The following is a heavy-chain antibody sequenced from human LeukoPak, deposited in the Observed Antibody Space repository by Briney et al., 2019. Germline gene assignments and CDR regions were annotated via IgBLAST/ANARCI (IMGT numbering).Heavy chain of an antibody. Sequence: AGGSLRLSCAASGFTFSSYGMHWVRQAPGKGLEWVAFIRYDGSNKYYADSVKGRFTISRDNSKNTLYLQMNSLRAEDTAVYYCAKVETFLERFLLEGYYYYMDVWGKGTTVTVSS. D-gene: IGHD3-3*01. CDR1: GFTFSSYG. V-gene: IGHV3-30*02. CDR3: AKVETFLERFLLEGYYYYMDV. J-gene: IGHJ6*03. CDR2: IRYDGSNK.